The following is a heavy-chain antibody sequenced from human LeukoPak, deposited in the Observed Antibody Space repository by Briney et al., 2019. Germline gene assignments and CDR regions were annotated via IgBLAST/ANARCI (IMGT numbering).Heavy chain of an antibody. CDR3: ARHVLSSSRIYHFDY. D-gene: IGHD6-13*01. CDR1: GGSFSGYF. V-gene: IGHV4-34*01. J-gene: IGHJ4*02. CDR2: INHSGST. Sequence: PSETLSLTCAVYGGSFSGYFWTWIRQPPGKGLEWIGEINHSGSTNYNPSLKSRVTISVDTSKNQFSLKLSSVTAADTAVYYCARHVLSSSRIYHFDYWGQGTLVTVSS.